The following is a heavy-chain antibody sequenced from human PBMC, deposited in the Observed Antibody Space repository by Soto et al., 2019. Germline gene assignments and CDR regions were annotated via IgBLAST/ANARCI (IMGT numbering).Heavy chain of an antibody. CDR2: MNPNSGNT. CDR3: ARGPPLYDILTGYYEPAFDY. Sequence: ASVKVSCKVSGYTLTELSMHWVRQAPGKGLEWMGWMNPNSGNTGYAQKFQGRVTMTRNTSISTAYMELSSLRSEDTAVYYCARGPPLYDILTGYYEPAFDYWGQGTLVTVSS. CDR1: GYTLTELS. J-gene: IGHJ4*02. D-gene: IGHD3-9*01. V-gene: IGHV1-8*01.